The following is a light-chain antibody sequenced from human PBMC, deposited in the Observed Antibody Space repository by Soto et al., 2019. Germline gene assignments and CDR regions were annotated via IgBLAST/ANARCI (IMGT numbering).Light chain of an antibody. V-gene: IGKV3-20*01. Sequence: EIVLTQSPGTLSLSPGERATLSCRASQSVSSSFLAWYQQKPGQAPRLLIYGASSRATGIPDRFSGSGSGIDFTLTISRLEPEDVAVYYCQHYGSSPLTFGGRTKVEIK. J-gene: IGKJ4*01. CDR2: GAS. CDR3: QHYGSSPLT. CDR1: QSVSSSF.